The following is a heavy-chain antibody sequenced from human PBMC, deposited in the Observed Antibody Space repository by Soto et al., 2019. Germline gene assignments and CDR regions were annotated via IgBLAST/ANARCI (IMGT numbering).Heavy chain of an antibody. CDR1: GDTFSSYA. D-gene: IGHD2-15*01. J-gene: IGHJ6*02. CDR3: ARSQGGSSSLDIYYYYYGMDV. Sequence: QVQLVQSGAEVKKPGSSVKVSCKAPGDTFSSYAISWVRQAPGQGLEWMGGIIPIFGTAKYAQKFQGRVTITADESTSTGYMELSSLRSEDTAVYYCARSQGGSSSLDIYYYYYGMDVWGQGTTVTVSS. V-gene: IGHV1-69*01. CDR2: IIPIFGTA.